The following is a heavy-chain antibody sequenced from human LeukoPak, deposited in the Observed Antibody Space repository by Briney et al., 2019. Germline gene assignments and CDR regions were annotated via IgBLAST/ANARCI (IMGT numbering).Heavy chain of an antibody. J-gene: IGHJ5*02. CDR1: GYTFTSYG. D-gene: IGHD1-26*01. CDR2: ISAYNGNT. Sequence: ASVKVSCKASGYTFTSYGISWVRQAPGQGLEWMGWISAYNGNTNYAQKLQGRVTMTTVTSTSTAYMELRSLRSDDTAVYYCARDLLVVGATYWFDPWGQGTLVTVSS. V-gene: IGHV1-18*01. CDR3: ARDLLVVGATYWFDP.